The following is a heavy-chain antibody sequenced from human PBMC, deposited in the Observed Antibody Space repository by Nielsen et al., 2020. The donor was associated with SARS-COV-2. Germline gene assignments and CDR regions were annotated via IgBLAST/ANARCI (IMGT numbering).Heavy chain of an antibody. CDR3: ASARVVVVAARYYGMDV. CDR1: GFTFSSYA. Sequence: GESLKISCAASGFTFSSYAMHWVRQAPGKGLEWVAVISYDGSNKYYADSVKGRFTISRDNSKNTLYLQMNSLRAEDTAVYYCASARVVVVAARYYGMDVWGQGTTVTVSS. D-gene: IGHD2-15*01. V-gene: IGHV3-30-3*01. CDR2: ISYDGSNK. J-gene: IGHJ6*02.